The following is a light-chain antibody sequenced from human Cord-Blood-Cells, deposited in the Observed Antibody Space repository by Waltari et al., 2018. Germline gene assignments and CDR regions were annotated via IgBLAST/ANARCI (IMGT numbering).Light chain of an antibody. Sequence: DIQMTQSPSSLSPSVGDRVTITCRASQSISSHLNWYQQKPGKAPKFLIYAASSLQSGVPSRFSGSESGTDFTLTISSLQPEDFATYYCRQSYSTPITFGQGTRLEIK. J-gene: IGKJ5*01. CDR2: AAS. CDR1: QSISSH. CDR3: RQSYSTPIT. V-gene: IGKV1-39*01.